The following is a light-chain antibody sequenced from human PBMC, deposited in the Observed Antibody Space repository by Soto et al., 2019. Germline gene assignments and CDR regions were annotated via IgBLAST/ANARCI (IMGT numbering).Light chain of an antibody. CDR2: RSD. V-gene: IGLV1-44*01. CDR1: SSNIGSNH. J-gene: IGLJ2*01. CDR3: AAWDDSRDGVV. Sequence: QSVLTQSPSASGTPGQRVIIACSGSSSNIGSNHVNWYRHLPGAAPKLLIFRSDQRPSGVPDRFSGSKSGTTASLAISGLQSGDEADYYCAAWDDSRDGVVFGGGTKVTVL.